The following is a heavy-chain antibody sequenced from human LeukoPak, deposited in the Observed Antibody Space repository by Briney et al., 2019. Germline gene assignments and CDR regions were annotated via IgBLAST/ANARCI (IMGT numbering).Heavy chain of an antibody. J-gene: IGHJ4*02. CDR1: GYTFTGYY. CDR3: ARVLNDSSGYNYPY. Sequence: GASVKVSCKASGYTFTGYYMHWVRQAPGQGLEWMGWINPNSGGTNYEQKFQGRVTMTRDTSISTAYMELSRLRSDDTAVYYCARVLNDSSGYNYPYWGQGTLVTVS. V-gene: IGHV1-2*02. D-gene: IGHD3-22*01. CDR2: INPNSGGT.